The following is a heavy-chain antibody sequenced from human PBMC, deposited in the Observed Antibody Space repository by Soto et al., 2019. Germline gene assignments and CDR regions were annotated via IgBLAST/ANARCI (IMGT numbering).Heavy chain of an antibody. V-gene: IGHV4-59*08. Sequence: SETLSLTCTVSGGSISSYYWSWIRQPPGKGLEWIGYIYYSGSTNYNPSLKSRVTISVDTSKNQFSLKLSSVTAADTAVYYCATSGGCSGGSCYSGWFDPWGQGTLVTVSS. D-gene: IGHD2-15*01. CDR1: GGSISSYY. CDR3: ATSGGCSGGSCYSGWFDP. J-gene: IGHJ5*02. CDR2: IYYSGST.